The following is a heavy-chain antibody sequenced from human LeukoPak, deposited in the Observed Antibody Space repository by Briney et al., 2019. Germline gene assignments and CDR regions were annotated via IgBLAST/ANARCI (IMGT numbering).Heavy chain of an antibody. CDR3: AKIGTFGGYYHYYYYCGMDV. Sequence: GGSPRLSCAASGFTFSSYGMHWVRQAPGKGLEWVAVISYDGSNKYYADSVKGRFTISRDNSKNTLYLQMNSLRAEDTAVYYCAKIGTFGGYYHYYYYCGMDVWGQGTTVTVSS. D-gene: IGHD3-22*01. CDR1: GFTFSSYG. J-gene: IGHJ6*02. CDR2: ISYDGSNK. V-gene: IGHV3-30*18.